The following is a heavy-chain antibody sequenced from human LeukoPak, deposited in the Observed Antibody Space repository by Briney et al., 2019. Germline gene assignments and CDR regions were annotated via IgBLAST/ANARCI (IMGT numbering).Heavy chain of an antibody. D-gene: IGHD3-3*01. CDR3: ARDRNYDFWSGYFMDV. CDR2: IYHSGST. Sequence: PSETLSLTCAASGYSISSGYYWGWIRQPPGKGLEWIGSIYHSGSTYFNPSLKSRVTISVDTSKNQFSLKPSSVTAADTAVYYCARDRNYDFWSGYFMDVWGKGTTVTVSS. V-gene: IGHV4-38-2*02. J-gene: IGHJ6*03. CDR1: GYSISSGYY.